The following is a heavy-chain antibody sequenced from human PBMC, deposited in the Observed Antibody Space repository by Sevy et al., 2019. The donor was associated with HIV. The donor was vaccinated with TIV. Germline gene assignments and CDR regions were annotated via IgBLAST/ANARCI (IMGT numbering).Heavy chain of an antibody. V-gene: IGHV3-49*03. Sequence: GGSLRLSCTACGFTFDDYAMSWFRQAPGKGLEWVAFITRNSYEAYGGTTEYAASVKGRFTISRDDSKSIAYLQMNSLKTEDTAVYYCTRGLATADTPENYFDYWGQGTLVTVSS. D-gene: IGHD2-15*01. CDR3: TRGLATADTPENYFDY. CDR2: ITRNSYEAYGGTT. J-gene: IGHJ4*02. CDR1: GFTFDDYA.